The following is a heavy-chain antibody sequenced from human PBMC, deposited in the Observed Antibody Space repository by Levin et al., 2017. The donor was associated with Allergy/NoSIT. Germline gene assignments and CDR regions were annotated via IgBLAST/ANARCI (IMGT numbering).Heavy chain of an antibody. CDR2: INPSGGST. V-gene: IGHV1-46*01. CDR1: GYTFPSYF. J-gene: IGHJ6*02. CDR3: ARVGKGAAPLGYYYGMDV. Sequence: KISCKASGYTFPSYFIHWVRQAPGQGLEWMGIINPSGGSTHYAQKFEGRVTMTTDTSTTTLYLELSSLRSEDTAVYFCARVGKGAAPLGYYYGMDVWGQGTTVTVSS. D-gene: IGHD3-16*01.